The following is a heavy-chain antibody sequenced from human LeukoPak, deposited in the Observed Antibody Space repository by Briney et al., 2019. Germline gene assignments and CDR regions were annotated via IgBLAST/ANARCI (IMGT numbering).Heavy chain of an antibody. V-gene: IGHV3-20*04. D-gene: IGHD1-26*01. CDR1: GFTFDDYG. J-gene: IGHJ4*02. CDR3: ARTYSGSYYFGFEY. Sequence: PGGSLRLSCAASGFTFDDYGMSWVRQAPGKGLEWVSGINWNGGSTGYVDSVKGRFTISRDNAKNSLYLQMNSLRAEDTALYYCARTYSGSYYFGFEYWGQGTLVTVSS. CDR2: INWNGGST.